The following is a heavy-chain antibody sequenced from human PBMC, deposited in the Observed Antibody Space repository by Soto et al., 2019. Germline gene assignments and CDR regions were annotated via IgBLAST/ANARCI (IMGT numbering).Heavy chain of an antibody. CDR3: TTEVRGVTNFDP. V-gene: IGHV3-15*01. J-gene: IGHJ5*02. CDR2: IKSKTDGGTT. CDR1: GFTFSNAW. Sequence: EVQLVESGGGLVKPGGSLRLSCAASGFTFSNAWMSWVRQAPGKGLEWVGRIKSKTDGGTTDYAAPVKGRFTISRDDSKTTLYLQMNSLKTEDTAVYYCTTEVRGVTNFDPWGQGTLVTVSS. D-gene: IGHD3-10*01.